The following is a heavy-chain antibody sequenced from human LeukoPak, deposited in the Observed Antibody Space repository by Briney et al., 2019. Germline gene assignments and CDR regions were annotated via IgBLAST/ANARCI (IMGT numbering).Heavy chain of an antibody. V-gene: IGHV3-7*04. Sequence: GGSLRLSCVASGFPFSSYWMTWVRQAPGKGLKWVANIKQDGSKKSYVDSVKGRFTISRDNAKNSLYLQMNSLRAEDTAIYYCTRVGYIDEGIDYWGQGTLVTVSS. D-gene: IGHD5-24*01. CDR3: TRVGYIDEGIDY. J-gene: IGHJ4*02. CDR1: GFPFSSYW. CDR2: IKQDGSKK.